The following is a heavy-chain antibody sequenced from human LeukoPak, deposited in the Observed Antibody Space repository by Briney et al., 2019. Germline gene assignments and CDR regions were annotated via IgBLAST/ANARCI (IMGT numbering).Heavy chain of an antibody. D-gene: IGHD3-10*01. J-gene: IGHJ4*02. CDR2: IDDDGRST. CDR3: ARDAGRGVTGITDY. CDR1: GFTFSSYW. V-gene: IGHV3-74*01. Sequence: PGGSLRLSCAASGFTFSSYWMHWVRQAPGKGLIWVSRIDDDGRSTNYADSVKGRFTISRDNAKNSLYLQMNSLRAEDTAVYYCARDAGRGVTGITDYWGQGTLVTVSS.